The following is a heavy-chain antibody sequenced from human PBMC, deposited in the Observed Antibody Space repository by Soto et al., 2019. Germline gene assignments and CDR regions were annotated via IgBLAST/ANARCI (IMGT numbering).Heavy chain of an antibody. CDR1: GFTFSSYS. CDR2: ISSSSSYI. Sequence: EVQLVESGGGLVKPGGSLRLSCAASGFTFSSYSMNWVRQAPGKGLEWVSSISSSSSYIYYADSVKGRFTISRDNAKNSLYLQMNSLRAEDTAVYYCAAARDTAMGPPRNWFDPWGQGTLVTVSS. D-gene: IGHD5-18*01. CDR3: AAARDTAMGPPRNWFDP. J-gene: IGHJ5*02. V-gene: IGHV3-21*01.